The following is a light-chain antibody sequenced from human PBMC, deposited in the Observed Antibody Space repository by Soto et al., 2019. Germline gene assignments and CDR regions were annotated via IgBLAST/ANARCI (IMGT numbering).Light chain of an antibody. CDR3: QSYDSSLSIWV. CDR1: SSNIGAGYD. J-gene: IGLJ1*01. V-gene: IGLV1-40*01. Sequence: QLVLTQPPSVSGAPGQRVTISCTGSSSNIGAGYDVHWYQQLPGTAPKLLIYGDTNRPSGVPDRFSGSKSGTSASLAITGLQAEDEADYYCQSYDSSLSIWVFGTGTKVTVL. CDR2: GDT.